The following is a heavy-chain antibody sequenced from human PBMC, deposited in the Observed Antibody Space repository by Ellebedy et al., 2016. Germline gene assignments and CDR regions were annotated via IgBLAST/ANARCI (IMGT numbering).Heavy chain of an antibody. Sequence: GGSLRLSXAASGLAFSDFFMSWVRRAPGKGLEWVSTIDGGGDKKYFADFVKGRFTISRDNSQNTLYLHMRSLRTEDSAVYYCRPGHYSGSWGQGTLVTVSS. CDR3: RPGHYSGS. CDR2: IDGGGDKK. CDR1: GLAFSDFF. V-gene: IGHV3-23*01. J-gene: IGHJ4*02.